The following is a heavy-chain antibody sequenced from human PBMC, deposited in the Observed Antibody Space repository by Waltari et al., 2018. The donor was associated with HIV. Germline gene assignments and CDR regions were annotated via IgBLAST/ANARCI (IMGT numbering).Heavy chain of an antibody. CDR1: GFTFSSSW. J-gene: IGHJ4*02. CDR3: ARIYSSGWYEYFDY. Sequence: EVQLVESGGGLVQPGGSLRLSCAASGFTFSSSWMHWVRQATGKGLVWVSRISSDASSTSYADSVKGRFTISRDNAKNTLYLQMNSLRAEDTAVYYCARIYSSGWYEYFDYWGQGTLVTVSS. CDR2: ISSDASST. V-gene: IGHV3-74*01. D-gene: IGHD6-19*01.